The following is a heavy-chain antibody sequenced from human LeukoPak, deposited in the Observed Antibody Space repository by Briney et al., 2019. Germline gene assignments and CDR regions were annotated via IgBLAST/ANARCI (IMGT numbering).Heavy chain of an antibody. CDR2: INAGNGNT. V-gene: IGHV1-3*01. J-gene: IGHJ4*02. Sequence: ASVKVSCKASGYTFTSYAMHWVRQAPGQRLEWMGWINAGNGNTKYSQKFQGRVTITRDTSASTAYMELSSLRSEDTAVYYCARVGHCSGGSCYPFDYWGQGTLVTVSS. CDR3: ARVGHCSGGSCYPFDY. CDR1: GYTFTSYA. D-gene: IGHD2-15*01.